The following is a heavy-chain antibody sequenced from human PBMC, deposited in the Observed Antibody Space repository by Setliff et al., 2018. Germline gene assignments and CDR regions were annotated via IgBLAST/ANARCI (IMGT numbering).Heavy chain of an antibody. V-gene: IGHV1-18*01. CDR2: ISTYNGKT. D-gene: IGHD2-2*01. CDR3: ARGPLDFVVTPAAAKFDY. J-gene: IGHJ4*02. CDR1: GGTFSSYG. Sequence: ASVKVSCKASGGTFSSYGFSWVRQAPGQGLEWMGWISTYNGKTNYAQKFQGRVTMTIDTPTSTAYMELRSLRSDDTAVYYCARGPLDFVVTPAAAKFDYWGQGTLVTVSS.